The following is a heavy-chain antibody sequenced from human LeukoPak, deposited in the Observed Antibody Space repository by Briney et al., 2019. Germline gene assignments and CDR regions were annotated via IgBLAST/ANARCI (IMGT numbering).Heavy chain of an antibody. V-gene: IGHV3-48*03. J-gene: IGHJ4*02. CDR3: ARVATVAGYFDY. Sequence: GGSLRLSCAASGFTFSTYEINWGRQAPGKGLEWISYISNSGGTIYYADSVKGRFTISRDNAKNSLFLQMNSLRAEDTAVYYCARVATVAGYFDYWGQGTLVTVSS. CDR1: GFTFSTYE. CDR2: ISNSGGTI. D-gene: IGHD6-19*01.